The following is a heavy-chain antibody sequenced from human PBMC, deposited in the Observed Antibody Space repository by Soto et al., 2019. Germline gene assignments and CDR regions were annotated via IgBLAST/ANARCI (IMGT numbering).Heavy chain of an antibody. Sequence: GGSLRLSCAASGFTFSSYAMHWVRQAPGKGLEWVAVISYDGSNKYYADSVKGRFTISRDNSKNTLYLQMNSLRAEDTAVYYCARDINDSSGWYDYYYGMDVWGQGTTVTVSS. J-gene: IGHJ6*02. CDR1: GFTFSSYA. CDR3: ARDINDSSGWYDYYYGMDV. V-gene: IGHV3-30-3*01. CDR2: ISYDGSNK. D-gene: IGHD6-19*01.